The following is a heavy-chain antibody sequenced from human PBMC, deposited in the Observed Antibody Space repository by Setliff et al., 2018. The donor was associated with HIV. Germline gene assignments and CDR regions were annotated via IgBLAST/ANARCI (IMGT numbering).Heavy chain of an antibody. Sequence: GGSLRLSCAASGFTFSSSAMSWVRQAPEKGLEWLSVINAGGTTIYYADSVNGRFTISRDSSKSTLYLQMNSLTAEDTAVYYCARGQNGGISGVDWGQGTLVTVSS. V-gene: IGHV3-23*01. D-gene: IGHD3-3*01. J-gene: IGHJ4*02. CDR3: ARGQNGGISGVD. CDR2: INAGGTTI. CDR1: GFTFSSSA.